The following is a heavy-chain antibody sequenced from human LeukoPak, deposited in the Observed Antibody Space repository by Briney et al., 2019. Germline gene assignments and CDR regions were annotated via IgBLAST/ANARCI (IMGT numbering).Heavy chain of an antibody. V-gene: IGHV4-34*01. CDR1: GGSFSGHY. D-gene: IGHD3-10*01. CDR2: INHRGST. Sequence: SETLSLTCAVYGGSFSGHYGSWIRQPPGKGLEWIGEINHRGSTNYHPSLKSRVTISGDTSKNQFSLRLSSVTAADTAVYYCVGYYYGSGSYHNYPNFDYWGQGTLVTVSS. CDR3: VGYYYGSGSYHNYPNFDY. J-gene: IGHJ4*02.